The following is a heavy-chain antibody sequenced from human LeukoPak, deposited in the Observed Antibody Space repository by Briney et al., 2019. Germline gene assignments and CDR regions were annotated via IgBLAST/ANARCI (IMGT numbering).Heavy chain of an antibody. CDR2: INHSGST. J-gene: IGHJ5*02. Sequence: NPSETLSLTCAVYGGSFSGYYWSWIRQPPGKGLEWIGEINHSGSTNYNPSLKSRVTISVDTSKNQFSLKLSSVTAADTAVYYCARGRSCSSTSCLYNWFDPWGQGTLVTVSS. CDR3: ARGRSCSSTSCLYNWFDP. CDR1: GGSFSGYY. D-gene: IGHD2-2*01. V-gene: IGHV4-34*01.